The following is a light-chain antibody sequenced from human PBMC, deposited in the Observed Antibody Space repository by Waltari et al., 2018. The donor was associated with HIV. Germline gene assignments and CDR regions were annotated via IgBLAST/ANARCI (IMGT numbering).Light chain of an antibody. J-gene: IGLJ2*01. CDR1: SGPVPARNY. CDR3: GFNLRKGIVV. Sequence: QTVVTQEHSFSVSPGGTVTRTCGLSSGPVPARNYASWCKQFPAQAPLTLIHSTSPRSSRVPDRVSASDLVNTAALSMSGSQADDESYYSCGFNLRKGIVVFGGGTKLSVL. V-gene: IGLV8-61*01. CDR2: STS.